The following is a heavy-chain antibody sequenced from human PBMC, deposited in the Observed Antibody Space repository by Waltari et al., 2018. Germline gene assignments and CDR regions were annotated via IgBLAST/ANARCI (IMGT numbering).Heavy chain of an antibody. V-gene: IGHV3-23*03. Sequence: EVQLLESGGGFVQPGGSLRRSCAASVLAFSRNAMSWVRLAPGKGLEVVSVIYAGGNTYYADSVKGRFNISRDNSKNTVYLQMNGLRGEDTGLYYCAKDSLFLSGSYFRHWGLGTLVTVSS. J-gene: IGHJ1*01. D-gene: IGHD1-26*01. CDR3: AKDSLFLSGSYFRH. CDR1: VLAFSRNA. CDR2: IYAGGNT.